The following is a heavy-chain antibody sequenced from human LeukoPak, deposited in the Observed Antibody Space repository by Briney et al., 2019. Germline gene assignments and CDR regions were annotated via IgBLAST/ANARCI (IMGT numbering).Heavy chain of an antibody. V-gene: IGHV4-31*03. CDR1: GGSISSSNYY. Sequence: SETLSLTCTVSGGSISSSNYYWSWIRQHPGKGLEWIGYIYYSGSTYYSPSLKSRVTISVDTSKNQFSLKLSSVTAADTAVYYCARGSSSGYYYVFDYWGQGTLVTVSS. CDR3: ARGSSSGYYYVFDY. CDR2: IYYSGST. D-gene: IGHD3-22*01. J-gene: IGHJ4*02.